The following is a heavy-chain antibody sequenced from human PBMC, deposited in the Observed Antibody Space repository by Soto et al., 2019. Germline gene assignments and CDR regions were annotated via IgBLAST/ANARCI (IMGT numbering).Heavy chain of an antibody. Sequence: ASVKVSCKASGYTFTGYYMHWVRQAPGQGLEWMGWINPNSGGTNYAQKFQGWVTMTRDTSISTAYMELSRLRSDDTAVYCCARLRQLVRPNMDVWGKGTTVTVSS. J-gene: IGHJ6*04. V-gene: IGHV1-2*04. D-gene: IGHD6-6*01. CDR1: GYTFTGYY. CDR2: INPNSGGT. CDR3: ARLRQLVRPNMDV.